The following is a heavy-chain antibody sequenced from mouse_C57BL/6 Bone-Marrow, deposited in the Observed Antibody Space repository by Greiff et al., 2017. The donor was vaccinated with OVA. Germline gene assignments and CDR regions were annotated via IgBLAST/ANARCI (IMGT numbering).Heavy chain of an antibody. CDR2: INPYNGGT. D-gene: IGHD1-1*01. J-gene: IGHJ2*01. Sequence: VQLQQSGPVLVKPGASVKMSCKASGYPFTAYYMNWVKQSPGKSLEWIGVINPYNGGTSYNQKFKGKAPLTVDKSSSTAYMELNSLTSEDSAVYYCASPLGRSDYWGQGTTLTVSS. CDR3: ASPLGRSDY. CDR1: GYPFTAYY. V-gene: IGHV1-19*01.